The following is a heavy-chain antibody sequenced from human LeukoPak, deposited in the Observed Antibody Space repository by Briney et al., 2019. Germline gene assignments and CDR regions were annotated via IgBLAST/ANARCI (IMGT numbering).Heavy chain of an antibody. J-gene: IGHJ5*02. CDR1: GYSFTSYW. D-gene: IGHD5-18*01. CDR2: IYPGDSDT. Sequence: EYLKISCKGSGYSFTSYWIGWVRQMPGKGLEWMGIIYPGDSDTRYSPSFQGQVTISADKSISTAYLQWSSLNASDTAMYYCARRDKGYSYGYWFDPWGQGTLVTVSS. V-gene: IGHV5-51*01. CDR3: ARRDKGYSYGYWFDP.